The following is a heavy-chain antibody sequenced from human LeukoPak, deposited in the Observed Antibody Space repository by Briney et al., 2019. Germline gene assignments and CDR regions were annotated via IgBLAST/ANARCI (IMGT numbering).Heavy chain of an antibody. CDR2: INPNSGGT. J-gene: IGHJ4*02. D-gene: IGHD2-8*02. CDR3: ARAARHSVLEADFDY. V-gene: IGHV1-2*02. Sequence: ASVKVSCKASGYTFTGYYMHWVRQAPGQGREWMGWINPNSGGTNYAQKFQGRVTMTRDTSISTAYMELSRLRSDDTAVYYCARAARHSVLEADFDYWGQGTLVTVSS. CDR1: GYTFTGYY.